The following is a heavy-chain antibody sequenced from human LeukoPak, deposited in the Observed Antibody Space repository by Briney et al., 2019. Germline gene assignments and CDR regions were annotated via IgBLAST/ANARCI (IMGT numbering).Heavy chain of an antibody. Sequence: SETLSLTCTVSGGSISRYYWSWIRQPPGKGLEWIGYIYYSGSTDYNPSLKSRVTISIDTSKNQFSLKLSSLTAADTAVYYCATCPITADGAVDYWGQGIRVTLSS. CDR3: ATCPITADGAVDY. CDR2: IYYSGST. J-gene: IGHJ4*02. D-gene: IGHD6-13*01. V-gene: IGHV4-59*01. CDR1: GGSISRYY.